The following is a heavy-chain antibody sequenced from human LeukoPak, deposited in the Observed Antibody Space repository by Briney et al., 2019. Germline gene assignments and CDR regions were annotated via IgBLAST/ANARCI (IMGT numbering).Heavy chain of an antibody. Sequence: GGSLRLSCAASGFTFRSCGMHWVRQAPGKGLEGVAVISYDGSNKYNADSVKGRFTISRDNSKNTLYLQMNSLRAEDTAVYYCAKDLERHIVVVTASAVDYWGQGTLVTVSS. D-gene: IGHD2-21*02. CDR3: AKDLERHIVVVTASAVDY. CDR1: GFTFRSCG. J-gene: IGHJ4*02. V-gene: IGHV3-30*18. CDR2: ISYDGSNK.